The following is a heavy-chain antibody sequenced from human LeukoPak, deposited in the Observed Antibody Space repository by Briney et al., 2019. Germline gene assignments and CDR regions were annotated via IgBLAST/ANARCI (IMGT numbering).Heavy chain of an antibody. J-gene: IGHJ4*02. CDR3: ARAPPPIVS. Sequence: SETLSLTCTVSGGSISSGGYYWSWIRQPPGKGLEWIGYIYHSGSTYYNPSLKSRVTISVDRSKNQFSLKLSSVTAADTAVYYCARAPPPIVSWGQGTLVTVSS. V-gene: IGHV4-30-2*01. CDR2: IYHSGST. CDR1: GGSISSGGYY.